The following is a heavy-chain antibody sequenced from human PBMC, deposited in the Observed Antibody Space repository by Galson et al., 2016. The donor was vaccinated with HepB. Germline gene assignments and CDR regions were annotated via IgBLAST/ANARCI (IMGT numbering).Heavy chain of an antibody. J-gene: IGHJ3*02. CDR2: ISYDGNKK. D-gene: IGHD5-18*01. CDR3: AKPYGYSYGSYAFDI. V-gene: IGHV3-30*18. CDR1: GFIFSTYG. Sequence: SLRLSCAASGFIFSTYGMHWVRQAPGKGLEWVAVISYDGNKKYYADSVIGRATISRDNSKTTVFLRVNSLRGEDTAVYYCAKPYGYSYGSYAFDIWGQGTMVTVSS.